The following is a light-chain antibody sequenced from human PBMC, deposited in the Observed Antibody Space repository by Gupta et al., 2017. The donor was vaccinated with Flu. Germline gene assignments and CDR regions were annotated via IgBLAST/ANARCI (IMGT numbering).Light chain of an antibody. V-gene: IGKV1-33*01. CDR2: AAS. J-gene: IGKJ4*01. CDR3: QQYDNLPLT. Sequence: DIQMTQSPSSLSASVGDRVTITCQASQDISNYLNWYQQKPGKAPKLLIYAASNLQTGVPSRFSGSGSGTDFTLTITSLQPEDIATYYCQQYDNLPLTFGEGTQVEIK. CDR1: QDISNY.